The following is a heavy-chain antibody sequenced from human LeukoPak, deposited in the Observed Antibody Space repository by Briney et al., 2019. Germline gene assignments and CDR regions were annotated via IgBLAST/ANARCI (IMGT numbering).Heavy chain of an antibody. Sequence: GGSLRLSCADSGFSFSRYWMSCVRQAPGKRLEWVANIKEDGSEKYYVDSVKGRFTISRDNAKNSLYLQMNSLRAEDTAMYYCARDGPGGYLDYWGQGTLVTVSS. D-gene: IGHD3-16*01. V-gene: IGHV3-7*01. CDR2: IKEDGSEK. CDR3: ARDGPGGYLDY. CDR1: GFSFSRYW. J-gene: IGHJ4*02.